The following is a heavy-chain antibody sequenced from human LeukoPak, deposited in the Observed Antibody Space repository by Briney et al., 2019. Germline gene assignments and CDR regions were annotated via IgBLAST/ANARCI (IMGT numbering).Heavy chain of an antibody. CDR2: ISWNSGSI. CDR1: GFTFDDYA. J-gene: IGHJ4*02. D-gene: IGHD3-10*01. V-gene: IGHV3-9*01. Sequence: GRSLRLSCAASGFTFDDYAMHWVRQAPGKGLEWVSGISWNSGSIGYADSVKGRFTISRDNSKNTLYLQMNSLRAEDTAVYYCAKPLWFGELLGIDYWGQGTLVTVSS. CDR3: AKPLWFGELLGIDY.